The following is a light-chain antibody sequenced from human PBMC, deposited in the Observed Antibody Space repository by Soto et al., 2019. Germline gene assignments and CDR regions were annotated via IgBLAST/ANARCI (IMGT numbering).Light chain of an antibody. V-gene: IGKV3-15*01. J-gene: IGKJ4*01. CDR1: QSVSSN. CDR3: QQYNNWPV. CDR2: GAS. Sequence: IVITHSPATLSVSPGERATLSCRASQSVSSNLAWYQQKPGQAPRLLIYGASTRATGIPARFSGSGSGTEFTLTISSLRSEDFAVYYCQQYNNWPVFGGGTKVDIK.